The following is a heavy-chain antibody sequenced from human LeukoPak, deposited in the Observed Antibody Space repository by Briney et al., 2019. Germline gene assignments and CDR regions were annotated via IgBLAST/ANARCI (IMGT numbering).Heavy chain of an antibody. J-gene: IGHJ6*03. CDR3: ARSQRVVPAAIHCYMDV. D-gene: IGHD2-2*01. Sequence: SVKLSCNASGRTFSSYAISWVRQAPGQGLEWMGGIIPIFGTAKDAQKFQDRVTSTTDESTSTAYMELSSLRSEDTAVCYCARSQRVVPAAIHCYMDVWGKGTTVTVSS. CDR1: GRTFSSYA. CDR2: IIPIFGTA. V-gene: IGHV1-69*05.